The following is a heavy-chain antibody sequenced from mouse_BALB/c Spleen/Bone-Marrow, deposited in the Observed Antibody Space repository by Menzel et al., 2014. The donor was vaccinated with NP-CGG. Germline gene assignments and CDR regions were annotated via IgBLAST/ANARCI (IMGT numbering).Heavy chain of an antibody. V-gene: IGHV1-12*01. CDR3: ARSGRQAWFPY. Sequence: SGAELVRSGTSVKMSCKAPGYTFTSYNMHWVKQTPGQGLEWIGYIYPGSGGTNYNQKFKGKATLTADTSSSTAYMQITSLTSEDSAVYFCARSGRQAWFPYWGQGTLVTVSA. CDR1: GYTFTSYN. CDR2: IYPGSGGT. J-gene: IGHJ3*01. D-gene: IGHD2-12*01.